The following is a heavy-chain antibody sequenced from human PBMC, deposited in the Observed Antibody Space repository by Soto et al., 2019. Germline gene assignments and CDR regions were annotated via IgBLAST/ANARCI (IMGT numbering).Heavy chain of an antibody. CDR1: GYTFTSYG. V-gene: IGHV1-18*01. Sequence: ASVKVSCKASGYTFTSYGISWVRQAPGQGLEWMGWISAYNGNTNYAQKLQGRVTMTTDTSTSTAYMELRSLRSDDTAVYYCARDPGSDFWSGTMNYYYYGMDVWGQGTTVTVSS. CDR3: ARDPGSDFWSGTMNYYYYGMDV. D-gene: IGHD3-3*01. J-gene: IGHJ6*02. CDR2: ISAYNGNT.